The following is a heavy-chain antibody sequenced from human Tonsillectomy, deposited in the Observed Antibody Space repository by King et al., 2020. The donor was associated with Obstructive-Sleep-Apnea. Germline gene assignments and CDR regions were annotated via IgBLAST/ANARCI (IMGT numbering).Heavy chain of an antibody. CDR2: ISWNSGSI. Sequence: VQLVESGGGLVQPGRSLRLSCAASGFTFEDYAMHWVRQAPGKGLEWVSGISWNSGSIGYAASVKGRFTTSRDNAKNSLYLQMNSLRAEDTALYYCATDNRSGWYRGLDYLGQGTLVSVSS. V-gene: IGHV3-9*01. D-gene: IGHD6-19*01. CDR1: GFTFEDYA. CDR3: ATDNRSGWYRGLDY. J-gene: IGHJ4*02.